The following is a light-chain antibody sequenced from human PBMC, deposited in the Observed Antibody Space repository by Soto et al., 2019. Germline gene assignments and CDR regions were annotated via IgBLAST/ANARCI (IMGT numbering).Light chain of an antibody. J-gene: IGKJ2*01. Sequence: EIVLTQSPGTLSLSPGARATLSCRASQIVSSSYLAWYQQKPGQSPRLLIYGASSRATGIPDRFSGSGSGTDFTLTISRLEPEEFAVYYCQQYGSSPYTFGQGTKLEIK. CDR3: QQYGSSPYT. V-gene: IGKV3-20*01. CDR2: GAS. CDR1: QIVSSSY.